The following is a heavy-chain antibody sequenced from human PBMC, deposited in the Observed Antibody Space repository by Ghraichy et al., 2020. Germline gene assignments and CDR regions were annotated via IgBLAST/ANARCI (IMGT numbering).Heavy chain of an antibody. D-gene: IGHD6-13*01. J-gene: IGHJ6*02. V-gene: IGHV1-18*01. Sequence: ASVKVSCKASGYTFTSYGISWVRQAPGQGLEWMGWISAYNGNTNYAQKLQGRVTMTTDTSTSTAYMELRSLRSDDTAVYYCARDYTWGSWSTDYYYYGMDVWGQGTTVTVSS. CDR1: GYTFTSYG. CDR2: ISAYNGNT. CDR3: ARDYTWGSWSTDYYYYGMDV.